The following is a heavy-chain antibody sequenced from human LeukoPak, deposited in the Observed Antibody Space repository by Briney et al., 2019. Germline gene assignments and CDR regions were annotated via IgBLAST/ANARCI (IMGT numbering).Heavy chain of an antibody. CDR2: INPNSGAT. D-gene: IGHD6-19*01. V-gene: IGHV1-2*02. Sequence: ASVKVSCKASGYTFTDYYIHWVRQAPGQGLEWMGWINPNSGATNYAQKFQGRVTMIRDTSISTAYMELSRLRSDDTAVYYCARGGAVAGNYYYYGMDVWGQGTTVTVSS. CDR1: GYTFTDYY. CDR3: ARGGAVAGNYYYYGMDV. J-gene: IGHJ6*02.